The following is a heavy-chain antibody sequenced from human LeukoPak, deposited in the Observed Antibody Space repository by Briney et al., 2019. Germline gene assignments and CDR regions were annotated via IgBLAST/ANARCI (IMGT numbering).Heavy chain of an antibody. V-gene: IGHV1-2*02. CDR2: INPNSGAT. CDR3: ARMKKFMPEFEL. D-gene: IGHD2-2*01. J-gene: IGHJ4*02. CDR1: GYTFIDYY. Sequence: ASVKVSCKSSGYTFIDYYIHWVRQAPGQGLEWMGWINPNSGATKYAQKFQGRVSMTRDTSINTAYMDLTNLRSDDTAIFYCARMKKFMPEFELWGQGTLVTVSS.